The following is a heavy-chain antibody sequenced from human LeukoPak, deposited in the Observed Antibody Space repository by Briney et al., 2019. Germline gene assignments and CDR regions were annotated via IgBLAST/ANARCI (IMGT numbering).Heavy chain of an antibody. CDR3: ARDGVEREMAASNDAFDI. Sequence: SETLSLTCIVSGGSISSSSFYWGWVRQPPGKGLEWIGSIYYSGSTYYNPSLKSRVTISVDTSKNQFSLKLSSVTAADTAVYYCARDGVEREMAASNDAFDIWGQGTMVTVSS. CDR1: GGSISSSSFY. CDR2: IYYSGST. J-gene: IGHJ3*02. V-gene: IGHV4-39*07. D-gene: IGHD5-24*01.